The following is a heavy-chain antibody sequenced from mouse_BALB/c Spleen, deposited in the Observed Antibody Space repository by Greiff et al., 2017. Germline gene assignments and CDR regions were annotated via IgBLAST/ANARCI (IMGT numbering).Heavy chain of an antibody. CDR3: ARDNYYGSPYYAMDY. Sequence: QVQLKESGPGLVAPSQSLSITCTVSGFSLTSYGVHWVRQPPGKGLEWLGVIWAGGSTNYNSALMSRLSISKDNSKSQVFLKMNSLQTDDTARYYCARDNYYGSPYYAMDYWGQGTSVTVSS. CDR2: IWAGGST. V-gene: IGHV2-9*02. D-gene: IGHD1-1*01. J-gene: IGHJ4*01. CDR1: GFSLTSYG.